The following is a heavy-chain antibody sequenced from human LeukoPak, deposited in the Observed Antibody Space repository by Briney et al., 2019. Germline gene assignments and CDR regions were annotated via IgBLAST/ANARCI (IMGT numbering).Heavy chain of an antibody. CDR2: ISSSGSYI. D-gene: IGHD6-13*01. Sequence: GGSLRLSCAASRFTFSSYSMNWVRQAPGKGQEWVSSISSSGSYIYYADSVKGRFTISRDNAKNSLYLQMNSLRAEDTAVYYCARDQRGYSSSWYDGTYYYYYYMDVWGKGTTVTVSS. V-gene: IGHV3-21*01. CDR1: RFTFSSYS. CDR3: ARDQRGYSSSWYDGTYYYYYYMDV. J-gene: IGHJ6*03.